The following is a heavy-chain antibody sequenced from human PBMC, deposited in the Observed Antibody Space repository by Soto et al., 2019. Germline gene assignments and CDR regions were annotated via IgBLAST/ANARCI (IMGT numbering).Heavy chain of an antibody. CDR3: ARFRWELRDHAFDI. Sequence: QVQLVQSGAEVKKPGSSVKVSCKASGGTFSSYAISWVRQAPGQGPEWMGGIIPIFGTANYAQKFQGRVTITADKSTSTAYMELSSLRSEDTAVYYCARFRWELRDHAFDIWGQGTMVTVSS. J-gene: IGHJ3*02. CDR2: IIPIFGTA. D-gene: IGHD2-15*01. CDR1: GGTFSSYA. V-gene: IGHV1-69*06.